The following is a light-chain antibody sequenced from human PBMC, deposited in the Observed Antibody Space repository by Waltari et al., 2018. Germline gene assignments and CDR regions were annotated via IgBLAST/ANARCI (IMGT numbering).Light chain of an antibody. CDR3: QQHGTLPAT. Sequence: EIVLKQSPGTASLSPGERVTLSVRASPSVGSSSLAWYQQKPGQAPRLVIYRASRRATGIPDRFSGSGSGTDFSLTISRLEPEDFAVYYCQQHGTLPATFGQGTKVEMK. CDR1: PSVGSSS. CDR2: RAS. J-gene: IGKJ1*01. V-gene: IGKV3-20*01.